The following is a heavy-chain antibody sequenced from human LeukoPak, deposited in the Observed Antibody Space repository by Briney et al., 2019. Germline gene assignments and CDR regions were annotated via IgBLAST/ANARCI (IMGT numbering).Heavy chain of an antibody. D-gene: IGHD3-22*01. Sequence: GASVKVSFKASGYTFTSYYMHWVRQAPGQGLEWMGGIIPIFGTANYAQKFQGRVTITADESTSTAYMELSSLRSEDTAVYYCARVYYDSSGYYYDYWGQGTLVTVSS. CDR3: ARVYYDSSGYYYDY. V-gene: IGHV1-69*13. CDR2: IIPIFGTA. J-gene: IGHJ4*02. CDR1: GYTFTSYY.